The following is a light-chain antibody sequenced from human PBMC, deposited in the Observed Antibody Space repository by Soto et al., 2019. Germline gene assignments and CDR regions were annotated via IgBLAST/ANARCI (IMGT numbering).Light chain of an antibody. CDR1: QSISSW. Sequence: DLQMTQSPSTLSASVGDRVTITCRASQSISSWLAWYQQKPGKAPKLLIYKASSLESGVPSRFSGSGSGTEFTLTISSLQPDDFATYYCQQYNNHGTFGQGTKVEIK. CDR2: KAS. V-gene: IGKV1-5*03. J-gene: IGKJ1*01. CDR3: QQYNNHGT.